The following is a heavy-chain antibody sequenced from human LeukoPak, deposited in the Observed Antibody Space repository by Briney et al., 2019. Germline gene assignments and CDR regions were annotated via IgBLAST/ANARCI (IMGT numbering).Heavy chain of an antibody. CDR2: INPSGDTT. D-gene: IGHD3-10*01. Sequence: GASVKVSCKASGYIFTSYYIHWVRQAPGQGLEWMGVINPSGDTTTYAQKFQGRVTMTRDTSTTTVYMELSSLRSEDTAIYYCARAMVRGLSNPFDYWGQGTLVTVSS. CDR3: ARAMVRGLSNPFDY. CDR1: GYIFTSYY. V-gene: IGHV1-46*01. J-gene: IGHJ4*02.